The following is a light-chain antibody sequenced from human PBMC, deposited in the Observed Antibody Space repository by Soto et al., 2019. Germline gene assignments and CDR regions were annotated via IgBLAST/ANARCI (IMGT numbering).Light chain of an antibody. CDR1: QSVSSK. V-gene: IGKV3D-15*01. CDR2: GVS. CDR3: QQYNNWPPLT. J-gene: IGKJ5*01. Sequence: EIVMTQSPATLSVFPGERATLSCRASQSVSSKLAWYQQKPGQAPRLLIHGVSTRATGVPARFSGSGSGTEFTLTISSLQSEDSAVYYCQQYNNWPPLTFGQGTRLEIK.